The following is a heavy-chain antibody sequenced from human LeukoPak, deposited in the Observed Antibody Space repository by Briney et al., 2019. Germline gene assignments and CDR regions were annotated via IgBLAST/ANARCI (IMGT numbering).Heavy chain of an antibody. CDR1: GGTFSSYA. CDR3: ARLLGGGRLLELSYYGMDV. J-gene: IGHJ6*02. V-gene: IGHV1-69*13. CDR2: IIPIFGTA. D-gene: IGHD3-3*01. Sequence: SVKVSCKASGGTFSSYAISWVRQALGQGLEWMGGIIPIFGTANYAQKFQGRVTITADESTSTAYMELSSLRSEDTAVYYCARLLGGGRLLELSYYGMDVWGQGTTVTVSS.